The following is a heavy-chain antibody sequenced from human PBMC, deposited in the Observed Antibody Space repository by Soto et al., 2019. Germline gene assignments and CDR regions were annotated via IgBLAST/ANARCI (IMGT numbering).Heavy chain of an antibody. V-gene: IGHV3-15*01. D-gene: IGHD3-9*01. Sequence: EVQLVESGGGLVKPGGSLRLSCAASGFIFSKAWMSWVRQAPGQGLEWVGRIKSKTDGGTTDYGAPVKGRFTISRDDSKNTLYLQMNSLKTEDTAVYFCTTDPIRHYDILTGYYYFDYWGQGTLVTVSS. CDR3: TTDPIRHYDILTGYYYFDY. CDR1: GFIFSKAW. J-gene: IGHJ4*02. CDR2: IKSKTDGGTT.